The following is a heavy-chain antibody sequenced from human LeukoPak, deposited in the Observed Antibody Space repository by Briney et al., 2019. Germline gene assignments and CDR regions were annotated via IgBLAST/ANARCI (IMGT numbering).Heavy chain of an antibody. CDR3: ARYRDGYNSY. V-gene: IGHV4-59*01. CDR1: GGSISSYY. J-gene: IGHJ4*02. Sequence: SETLSLTCTVSGGSISSYYWSWIRQPPGKGLEWIGYIYYSGSTNYNPSLKSRVTISVDTSKNQFSLKLSSVTAADTAAYYCARYRDGYNSYWGQGTLVTVSS. D-gene: IGHD5-24*01. CDR2: IYYSGST.